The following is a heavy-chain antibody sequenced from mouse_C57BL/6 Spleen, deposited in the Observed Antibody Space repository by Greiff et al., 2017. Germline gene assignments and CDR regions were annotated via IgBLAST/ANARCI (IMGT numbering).Heavy chain of an antibody. Sequence: QVQLQQPGAELVKPGASVKLSCKASGYTFTSYWMQWVKQRPGQGLEWIGEIDPSDSYTNYNQKFKGKATLTVDTSSSTAYMQLSSLTSEDSAVYYCARYYDYDRYFDVWGTGTTVTVSS. CDR1: GYTFTSYW. J-gene: IGHJ1*03. V-gene: IGHV1-50*01. CDR3: ARYYDYDRYFDV. CDR2: IDPSDSYT. D-gene: IGHD2-4*01.